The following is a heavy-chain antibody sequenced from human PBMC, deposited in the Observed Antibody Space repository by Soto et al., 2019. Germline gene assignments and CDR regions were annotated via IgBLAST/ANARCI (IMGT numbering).Heavy chain of an antibody. D-gene: IGHD2-2*01. CDR2: INPNSGGT. V-gene: IGHV1-2*04. CDR1: GYTFTGYY. J-gene: IGHJ6*02. Sequence: ASVKVSCKASGYTFTGYYMHWVRQAPGQGLEWVGWINPNSGGTNYAQKFQGWVTMTRDTSISTAYMELSRLRSDDTAVYYCARDLADCSSTSCYHDGMDVWGQGTTVTVSS. CDR3: ARDLADCSSTSCYHDGMDV.